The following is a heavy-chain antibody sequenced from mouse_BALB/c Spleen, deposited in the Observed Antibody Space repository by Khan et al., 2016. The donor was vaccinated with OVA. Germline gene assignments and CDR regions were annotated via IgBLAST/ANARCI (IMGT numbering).Heavy chain of an antibody. CDR2: VNPNTDNI. CDR3: ARGYDFFAS. V-gene: IGHV1-26*01. Sequence: VRLQQSGPDLVKPGASVKISCKASGYSFTLYYMSWVKQSHGKSLEWIGRVNPNTDNINYNQEFKGKAILTVDKSSNTAYMGLRILTSEASAVYFGARGYDFFASWGQGTLVTVSA. CDR1: GYSFTLYY. D-gene: IGHD2-14*01. J-gene: IGHJ3*01.